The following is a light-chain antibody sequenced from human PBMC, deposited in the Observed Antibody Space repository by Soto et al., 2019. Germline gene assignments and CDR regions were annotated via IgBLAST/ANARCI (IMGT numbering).Light chain of an antibody. CDR3: SSYTSSIPYV. Sequence: QSVLTQPPSVSGSPGQSVTISCTGTSSDVGSYNRVSWYQQPPGTAPKLVIYDVSNRPSGVPDRFSGSKSGNTASLTISGLQAEDGADYYCSSYTSSIPYVFGTGTKVTVL. V-gene: IGLV2-18*02. J-gene: IGLJ1*01. CDR2: DVS. CDR1: SSDVGSYNR.